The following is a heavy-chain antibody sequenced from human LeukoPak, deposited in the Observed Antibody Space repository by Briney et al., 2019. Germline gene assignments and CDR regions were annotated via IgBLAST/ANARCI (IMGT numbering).Heavy chain of an antibody. V-gene: IGHV3-7*04. Sequence: GGSLRLSCAASGFTFSTYWMTWVRQAPGEGLEWVAHLNGDGSVKYYVDSVKGRFTISRDNAEKSLYLQMNSRRAEDTAVYFCARIHGAYENCDNWGQGTLVTVSS. CDR1: GFTFSTYW. D-gene: IGHD5-12*01. J-gene: IGHJ4*02. CDR2: LNGDGSVK. CDR3: ARIHGAYENCDN.